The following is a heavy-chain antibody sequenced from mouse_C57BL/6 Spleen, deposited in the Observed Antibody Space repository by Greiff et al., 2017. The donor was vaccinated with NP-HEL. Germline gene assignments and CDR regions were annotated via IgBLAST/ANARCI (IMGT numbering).Heavy chain of an antibody. D-gene: IGHD1-1*01. CDR2: IDPSDSYT. CDR1: GYTFTSYW. V-gene: IGHV1-69*01. Sequence: QVQLQQPGAELVMPGASVKLSCKASGYTFTSYWMHWVKQRPGQGLEWIGEIDPSDSYTNYNQKFKGKSTLTVDKSSSTAYMQLSSLTSEDSAVDYCARHYGGSYGYFDVWGTGTTVTVSS. J-gene: IGHJ1*03. CDR3: ARHYGGSYGYFDV.